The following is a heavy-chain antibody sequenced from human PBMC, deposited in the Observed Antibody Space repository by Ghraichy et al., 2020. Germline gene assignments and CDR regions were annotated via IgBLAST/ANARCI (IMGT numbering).Heavy chain of an antibody. CDR2: IWYDGNNK. J-gene: IGHJ6*02. CDR3: ARDKGAAATTGMDV. Sequence: LSCEASGFTFSDNGMHWVRHVPGKGLEWVAVIWYDGNNKDYADSVKGRFTISRDNPKNTLFLQMNSLRAEDTAVYYCARDKGAAATTGMDVWGQGTTVTVSS. D-gene: IGHD2-15*01. CDR1: GFTFSDNG. V-gene: IGHV3-33*01.